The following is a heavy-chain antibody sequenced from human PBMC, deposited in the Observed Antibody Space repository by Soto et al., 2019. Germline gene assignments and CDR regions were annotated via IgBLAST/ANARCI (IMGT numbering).Heavy chain of an antibody. CDR3: ATLPPRVVASLFPFPT. V-gene: IGHV4-4*03. CDR1: GCVISSSNC. D-gene: IGHD2-21*01. Sequence: PETLSLPSPLSGCVISSSNCWTRLRQPPGKGLEWIGDIYHSRNAYYNPSVTGRVAITEDKCNNQFSLSLHSLTVVDTDAFYYATLPPRVVASLFPFPTWGQGTLVTVSS. J-gene: IGHJ5*02. CDR2: IYHSRNA.